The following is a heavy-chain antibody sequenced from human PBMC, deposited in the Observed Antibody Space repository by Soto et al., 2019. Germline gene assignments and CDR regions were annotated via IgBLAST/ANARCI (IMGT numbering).Heavy chain of an antibody. CDR2: IYWDDDK. CDR3: AHRPDDVVVRRIAFDI. Sequence: QITLKESGPTLVKPTQTLTLTCTFSGFSLSTSGVGVGWIRQPPGKALEWLALIYWDDDKRYSPSLKSTLTITKDTPKNQVVLTMTNMDPVDTATYDCAHRPDDVVVRRIAFDIWGQGTMVTVSS. J-gene: IGHJ3*02. CDR1: GFSLSTSGVG. D-gene: IGHD2-2*01. V-gene: IGHV2-5*02.